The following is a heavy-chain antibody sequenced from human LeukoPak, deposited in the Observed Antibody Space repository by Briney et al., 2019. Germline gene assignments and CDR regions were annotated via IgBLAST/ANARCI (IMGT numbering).Heavy chain of an antibody. D-gene: IGHD1-26*01. CDR1: GGSFSGYY. J-gene: IGHJ4*02. V-gene: IGHV4-34*01. CDR3: ASLVGAKLFGY. CDR2: IDHSGST. Sequence: SETLSLTCAVYGGSFSGYYWSWIRQPPGKGLEWIGEIDHSGSTNYNPSLKSRVTISVDTSKNQFSLKLSSVTAADTAVYHCASLVGAKLFGYWGQGTLVTVSS.